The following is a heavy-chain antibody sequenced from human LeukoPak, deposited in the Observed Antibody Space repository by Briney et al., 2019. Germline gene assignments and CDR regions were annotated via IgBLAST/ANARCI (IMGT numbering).Heavy chain of an antibody. CDR2: ISYDGSNK. J-gene: IGHJ4*02. CDR1: GFTFSSYG. D-gene: IGHD4-17*01. Sequence: PGRSLRLSCAASGFTFSSYGMHWVRQAPGKGLEWVAVISYDGSNKYYADSVKGRFTISRDNSKNTLYLQMNSLRAEDTAVYYCAKDLSTVTFFDYWGQGTLVTVSS. V-gene: IGHV3-30*18. CDR3: AKDLSTVTFFDY.